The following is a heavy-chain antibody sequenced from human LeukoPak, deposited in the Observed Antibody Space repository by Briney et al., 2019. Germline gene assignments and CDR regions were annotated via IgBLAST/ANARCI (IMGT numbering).Heavy chain of an antibody. V-gene: IGHV4-34*01. Sequence: PSETLSLTCAVYGGSFSGYYWSWIRQPPVKGLEWIGEINHSGSTNYNPSLKSRVTISVDTSKNQFSLKLSSVTAADTAVYYCARMSRSPSGPFDYWGQGTLVTVSS. J-gene: IGHJ4*02. CDR1: GGSFSGYY. CDR3: ARMSRSPSGPFDY. D-gene: IGHD6-6*01. CDR2: INHSGST.